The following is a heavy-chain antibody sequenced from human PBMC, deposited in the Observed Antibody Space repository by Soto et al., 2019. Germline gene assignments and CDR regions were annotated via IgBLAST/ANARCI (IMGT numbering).Heavy chain of an antibody. CDR1: GGVVSSINW. Sequence: QVQLQESGPGLVKPSGTLSLTCDVSGGVVSSINWWSWVRQPPGTTLEWIGDVFHSGTTNYNPSLKSRVTMSADKSKNQFSLKLSSVPAADTAVYYCARGAGTYSTSYGMDVWGQGTTVIVSS. CDR3: ARGAGTYSTSYGMDV. D-gene: IGHD5-18*01. CDR2: VFHSGTT. V-gene: IGHV4-4*02. J-gene: IGHJ6*02.